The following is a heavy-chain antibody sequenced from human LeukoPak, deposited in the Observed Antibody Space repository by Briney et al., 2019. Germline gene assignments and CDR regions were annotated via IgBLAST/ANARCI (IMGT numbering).Heavy chain of an antibody. J-gene: IGHJ2*01. CDR1: GFIVNNKY. CDR3: ASYDQRLSNWFFDL. Sequence: GGSLRLSCAASGFIVNNKYMTWVRQAPGKGLEWVSVIYEGGSTDYADSVKGRFSISRDNSKNTVYLQMNSLRAEDTAPYYCASYDQRLSNWFFDLWGRGTLVTVSS. CDR2: IYEGGST. D-gene: IGHD6-25*01. V-gene: IGHV3-53*01.